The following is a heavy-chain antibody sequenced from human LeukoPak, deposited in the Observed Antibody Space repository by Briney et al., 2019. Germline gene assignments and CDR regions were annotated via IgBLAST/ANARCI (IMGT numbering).Heavy chain of an antibody. V-gene: IGHV3-74*01. CDR2: IDGNGRTT. CDR1: GFTFSSEW. D-gene: IGHD3-10*01. J-gene: IGHJ5*02. Sequence: GGSLRLSCAASGFTFSSEWMHWVRQAPGRGLVWISHIDGNGRTTNYGDSVRGRFTVSRDNAKHPLYLQMNSLRAEDTAVYYCARDVPRTSGPWGQGTLVTVSS. CDR3: ARDVPRTSGP.